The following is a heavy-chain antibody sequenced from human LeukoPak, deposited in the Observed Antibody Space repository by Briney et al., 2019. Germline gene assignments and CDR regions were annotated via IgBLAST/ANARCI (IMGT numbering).Heavy chain of an antibody. CDR2: ISGSGGST. D-gene: IGHD6-19*01. CDR3: ARVLAGTHFDY. J-gene: IGHJ4*02. Sequence: GGSLRLSCAASGFTFSSYAMSWVRQAPGKGLEWVSAISGSGGSTYYADSVKGRFTISRDNAKNSLYLQMNSLRAEDTAVYYCARVLAGTHFDYWGQGALVTVSS. CDR1: GFTFSSYA. V-gene: IGHV3-23*01.